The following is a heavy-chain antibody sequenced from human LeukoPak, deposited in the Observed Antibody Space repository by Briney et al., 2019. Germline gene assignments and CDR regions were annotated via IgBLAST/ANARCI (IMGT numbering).Heavy chain of an antibody. D-gene: IGHD2-2*02. CDR2: ISAYNGNT. CDR3: ARSRGYCSSTSCYILGYPLGY. V-gene: IGHV1-18*01. J-gene: IGHJ4*02. Sequence: GASVKVSCKASGYTFTSYGISWVRQAPGQGLEWMGWISAYNGNTNYAQKLQGRVTMTTDTSTSTAYMELRSLRSDDTAVYYCARSRGYCSSTSCYILGYPLGYWGQGTLVTVSS. CDR1: GYTFTSYG.